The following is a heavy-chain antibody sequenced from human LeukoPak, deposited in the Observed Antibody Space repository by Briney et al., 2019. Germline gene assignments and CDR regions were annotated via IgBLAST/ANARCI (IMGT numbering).Heavy chain of an antibody. CDR2: ISHDGSNK. CDR3: AKDVSSGELREYSYGYRGFYYGMDV. J-gene: IGHJ6*02. CDR1: QFTFSTYG. Sequence: GGSLRLSCAASQFTFSTYGMHWVRQAPGKGLEWVAVISHDGSNKYYADSVKGRFTISRDNSENTLYLQMSSLRAEDTAVYYCAKDVSSGELREYSYGYRGFYYGMDVWGQGTTVTVSS. D-gene: IGHD5-18*01. V-gene: IGHV3-30*18.